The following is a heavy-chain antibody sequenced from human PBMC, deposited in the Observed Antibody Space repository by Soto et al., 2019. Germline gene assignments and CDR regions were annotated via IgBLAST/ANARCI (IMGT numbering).Heavy chain of an antibody. J-gene: IGHJ6*02. CDR2: IYAGNSDT. Sequence: GESLKISCRASGYTFTKHWIGWVSQMPGKGLEWMGIIYAGNSDTKYSPAFQGQVTMSVDKSISTAYLQWTSLKASDSATYYCETRGYDPYSGMDVWGQGTTVTVSS. V-gene: IGHV5-51*01. D-gene: IGHD2-21*01. CDR3: ETRGYDPYSGMDV. CDR1: GYTFTKHW.